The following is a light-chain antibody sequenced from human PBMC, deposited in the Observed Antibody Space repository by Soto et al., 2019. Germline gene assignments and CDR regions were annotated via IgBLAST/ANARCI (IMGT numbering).Light chain of an antibody. J-gene: IGKJ1*01. V-gene: IGKV3-11*01. CDR3: PQRSRWQT. Sequence: EIVLTQSPATLSLSPGERATLSCRASQSVSSYLAWYQHKPGQAPRLLIYDASTRATGVPARFSGSGSGTDFTLTITSLEPEDFAVYYCPQRSRWQTFGQGAKVEVK. CDR2: DAS. CDR1: QSVSSY.